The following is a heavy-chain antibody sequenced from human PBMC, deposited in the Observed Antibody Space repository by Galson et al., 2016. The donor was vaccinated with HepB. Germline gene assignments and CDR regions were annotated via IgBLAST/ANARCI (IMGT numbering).Heavy chain of an antibody. J-gene: IGHJ2*01. CDR3: ARDSPDNGGRATKNFDL. D-gene: IGHD1-1*01. V-gene: IGHV4-59*11. Sequence: SETLSLTCTVSAGSISSHFWNWIRQPPGKALEWIGYIQYSGRSKYSPSLKSRLTISVDRSNNQSSLKLASVTAADTAVYYCARDSPDNGGRATKNFDLWGRGTLVTVSS. CDR1: AGSISSHF. CDR2: IQYSGRS.